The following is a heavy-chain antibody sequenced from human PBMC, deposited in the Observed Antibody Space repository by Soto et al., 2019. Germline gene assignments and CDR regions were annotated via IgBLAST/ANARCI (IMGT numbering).Heavy chain of an antibody. V-gene: IGHV3-23*01. CDR3: AEDAGLALRSCSGTSCYTASDY. Sequence: PGGSLRLSCAASGFIFSNYAMSWVRQAPGKGLEWVSAISGSGGTTYYADSVRGRFTISRDNSKNTLYLQMNSLRAEDTAVYFCAEDAGLALRSCSGTSCYTASDYWGQGALVTVSS. CDR1: GFIFSNYA. D-gene: IGHD2-2*01. J-gene: IGHJ4*02. CDR2: ISGSGGTT.